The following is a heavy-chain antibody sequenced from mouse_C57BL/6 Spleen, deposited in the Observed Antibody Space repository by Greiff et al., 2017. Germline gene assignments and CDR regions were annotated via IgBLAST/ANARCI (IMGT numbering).Heavy chain of an antibody. CDR2: ISSGGDYI. V-gene: IGHV5-9-1*02. J-gene: IGHJ3*01. CDR1: GFTFSSYA. Sequence: EVQLVESGEGLVKPGGSLKLSCAASGFTFSSYAMSWVRQTPEKRLEWVAYISSGGDYIYYAATVKGRFTISRDNARNTLYLQMSSLKSEDTAMYYCTIYYYGSWFAYWGQGTLVTVSA. D-gene: IGHD1-1*01. CDR3: TIYYYGSWFAY.